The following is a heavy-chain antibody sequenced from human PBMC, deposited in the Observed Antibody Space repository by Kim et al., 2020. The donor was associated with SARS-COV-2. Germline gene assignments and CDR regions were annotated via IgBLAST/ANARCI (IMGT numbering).Heavy chain of an antibody. CDR1: GFTFSSYA. J-gene: IGHJ6*02. D-gene: IGHD6-13*01. V-gene: IGHV3-23*03. CDR3: AKDFDSSSWYDYYGMDV. Sequence: GGSLRLSCAASGFTFSSYAMSWVRQAPGKGLEWVSVIYSGGSSTYYADSVKGRFTISRDNTKNTLYLQMNSLRAEDTAVYYCAKDFDSSSWYDYYGMDVWGQGTTVTVSS. CDR2: IYSGGSST.